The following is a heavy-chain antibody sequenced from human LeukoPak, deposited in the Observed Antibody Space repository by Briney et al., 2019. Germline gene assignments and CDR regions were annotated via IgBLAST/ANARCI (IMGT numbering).Heavy chain of an antibody. Sequence: RGSLRLSCSASGFTFSSYAMHWVRQAPGKGLEYVSAISSNGGSTYYADSVKGRFTISRDNSKNTLYLQMSSLSAEDTAVYYCVKGGYYDSSGTFAYWGQGTLVTVSS. CDR2: ISSNGGST. J-gene: IGHJ4*02. CDR1: GFTFSSYA. CDR3: VKGGYYDSSGTFAY. D-gene: IGHD3-22*01. V-gene: IGHV3-64D*06.